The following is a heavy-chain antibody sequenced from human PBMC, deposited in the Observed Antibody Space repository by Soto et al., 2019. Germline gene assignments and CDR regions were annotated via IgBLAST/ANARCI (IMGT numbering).Heavy chain of an antibody. Sequence: QVQLVQSGAEVKKPGASVKVSCKASGYTFTSYGINWVRQAPGQGLEWMGWISAYNGKTNYAQKVQGRVTMTTGTSTSTAYMELRSLTSDDTAVYYRARDLERFCSGGSCYSNVDYWGHGTLFTVSS. CDR3: ARDLERFCSGGSCYSNVDY. CDR1: GYTFTSYG. D-gene: IGHD2-15*01. V-gene: IGHV1-18*01. J-gene: IGHJ4*01. CDR2: ISAYNGKT.